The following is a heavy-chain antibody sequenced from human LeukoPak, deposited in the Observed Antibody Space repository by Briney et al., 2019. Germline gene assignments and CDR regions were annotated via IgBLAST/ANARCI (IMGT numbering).Heavy chain of an antibody. Sequence: GGSLRLSCAASGFTFSSYSMNWVRQAPGKGLEWVSYISSSSSTIYYADSVQGRFTISRDNAKNSLYLQMNSLRAEDTAVYYCASAHGGSHYWGQGTLVTVSS. CDR2: ISSSSSTI. CDR1: GFTFSSYS. D-gene: IGHD3-16*01. J-gene: IGHJ4*02. CDR3: ASAHGGSHY. V-gene: IGHV3-48*01.